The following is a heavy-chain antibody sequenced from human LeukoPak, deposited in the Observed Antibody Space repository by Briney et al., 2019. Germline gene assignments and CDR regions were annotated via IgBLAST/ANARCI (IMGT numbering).Heavy chain of an antibody. Sequence: PGGSLRLPCAASGFTFSSYSMNWVRQAPGKGLEWVSYISSSSSTIYYADCVKGRFTISRDNAKNSLYLQMNSLRAEDTAVYYCARPQGGYAGYYYYYYMDVWGKGTTVTVSS. CDR3: ARPQGGYAGYYYYYYMDV. CDR1: GFTFSSYS. CDR2: ISSSSSTI. J-gene: IGHJ6*03. D-gene: IGHD5-12*01. V-gene: IGHV3-48*04.